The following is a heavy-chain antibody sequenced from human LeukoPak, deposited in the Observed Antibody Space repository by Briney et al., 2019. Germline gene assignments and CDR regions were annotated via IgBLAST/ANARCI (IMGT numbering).Heavy chain of an antibody. Sequence: SQTLSLTCTVSGGSISSGGYYWSWIRQHPGKGLEWIGYIYYSGSTYYNPSLKSRVTISVDTSKNQFSLKVTSVTAADTAVYYCAIDSGGGYAVFDYWGQGTLVTVSS. J-gene: IGHJ4*02. V-gene: IGHV4-31*03. CDR3: AIDSGGGYAVFDY. CDR1: GGSISSGGYY. CDR2: IYYSGST. D-gene: IGHD3-16*01.